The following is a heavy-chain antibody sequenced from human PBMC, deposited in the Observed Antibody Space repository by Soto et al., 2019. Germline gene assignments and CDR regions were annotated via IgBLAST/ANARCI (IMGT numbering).Heavy chain of an antibody. CDR2: VKPDGSQT. Sequence: GGSLRLSCAASGFTFSAYWMSWVRQAPGKGPEWVASVKPDGSQTYYVDSVKGRFTISRDNSKNTLYLQMNSLRAEDTAVYYCAKDAKFPVTTHDHWAQGPLVPVSS. J-gene: IGHJ4*02. CDR1: GFTFSAYW. V-gene: IGHV3-7*03. D-gene: IGHD4-17*01. CDR3: AKDAKFPVTTHDH.